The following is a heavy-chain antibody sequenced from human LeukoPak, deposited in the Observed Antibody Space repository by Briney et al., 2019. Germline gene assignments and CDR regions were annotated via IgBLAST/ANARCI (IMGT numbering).Heavy chain of an antibody. D-gene: IGHD3-10*01. CDR2: INPKNVDT. CDR1: GYTFVNYY. V-gene: IGHV1-2*02. Sequence: ASVKVSCKASGYTFVNYYIHWVRQAPGQGLQWMGWINPKNVDTHYTQKFQDRVPMTSDTSISTLYMELSRLRSDDTAIYYCARRGSYFDSWGQGTLVTVSS. CDR3: ARRGSYFDS. J-gene: IGHJ4*02.